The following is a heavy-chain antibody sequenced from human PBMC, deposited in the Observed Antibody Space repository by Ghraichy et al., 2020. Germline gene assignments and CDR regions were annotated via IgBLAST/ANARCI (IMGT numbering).Heavy chain of an antibody. V-gene: IGHV4-34*01. D-gene: IGHD2-2*01. Sequence: SETLSLTCAVYGGSFSGYYWSWIRQPPGKGLEWIGEINHSGSTNYNPSLKSRVTISVDTSKNQFSLKLSSVTAADTAVYYCARRTKYQLLRVFGYFDYWGQGTLVTVSS. CDR2: INHSGST. CDR3: ARRTKYQLLRVFGYFDY. CDR1: GGSFSGYY. J-gene: IGHJ4*02.